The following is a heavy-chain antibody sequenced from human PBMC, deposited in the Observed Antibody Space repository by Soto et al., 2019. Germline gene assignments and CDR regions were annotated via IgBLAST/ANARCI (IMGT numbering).Heavy chain of an antibody. J-gene: IGHJ4*02. V-gene: IGHV1-8*01. CDR1: GYTFTNHD. D-gene: IGHD1-1*01. CDR2: MYPNSGDT. CDR3: ARVGGNWNDDYFDY. Sequence: QVQLVQSGAEVKKPGASVKVACKASGYTFTNHDINWVRQATGQGPELMGWMYPNSGDTGYAQNFQDRVTMTRDTSTRTAYIELSSLRSEDTAVYYCARVGGNWNDDYFDYWGQGTLVTVSS.